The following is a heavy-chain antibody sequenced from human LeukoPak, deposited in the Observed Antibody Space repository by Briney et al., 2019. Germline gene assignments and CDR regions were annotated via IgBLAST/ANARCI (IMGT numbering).Heavy chain of an antibody. D-gene: IGHD3-10*01. CDR2: IIHDGSDK. V-gene: IGHV3-30*18. CDR1: GFTFSSYG. J-gene: IGHJ4*02. CDR3: AKDWGPHYASGSSYFDS. Sequence: PGGSLRLSCAASGFTFSSYGMHWVRQAPGKGLEWVAVIIHDGSDKYYRDSVKGRFTISRDNAKNTLYLQMNFLRADDTAVYLCAKDWGPHYASGSSYFDSWGPGTLVTVSS.